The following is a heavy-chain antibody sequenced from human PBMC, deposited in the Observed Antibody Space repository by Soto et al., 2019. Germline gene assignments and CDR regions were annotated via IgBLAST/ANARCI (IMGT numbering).Heavy chain of an antibody. J-gene: IGHJ5*02. CDR3: ARGPILPGATSWLDP. CDR2: IIPMTGTP. CDR1: GGIFSSFS. D-gene: IGHD2-2*01. V-gene: IGHV1-69*01. Sequence: QVQLVQSGAEVKTPGSSVEVSCKASGGIFSSFSITWVRQVPGHGLEWMGGIIPMTGTPNYAEKFQGRLTPTAAASTRTADLVLSSLKSEDTAVYYCARGPILPGATSWLDPWGQGTVVIVSS.